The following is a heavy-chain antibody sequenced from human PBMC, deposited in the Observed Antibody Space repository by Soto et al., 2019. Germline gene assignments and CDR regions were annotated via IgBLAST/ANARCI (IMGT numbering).Heavy chain of an antibody. V-gene: IGHV4-39*01. Sequence: PSETLSLTCTVSGGSLCSISYYWGWIRQPPGKGLERVGSIFFIGDIYYNPSLKSRVTISVDTSRNQFSLMVNSVTAADTAVYYCASRHCRGGRLYNPGFDSWGQGALVTV. CDR1: GGSLCSISYY. CDR3: ASRHCRGGRLYNPGFDS. J-gene: IGHJ4*02. D-gene: IGHD2-15*01. CDR2: IFFIGDI.